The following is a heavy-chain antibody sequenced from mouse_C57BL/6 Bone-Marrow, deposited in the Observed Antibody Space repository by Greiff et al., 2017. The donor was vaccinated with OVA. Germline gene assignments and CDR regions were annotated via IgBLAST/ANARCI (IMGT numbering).Heavy chain of an antibody. V-gene: IGHV5-15*01. Sequence: EVKLVESGGGLVQPGGSLKLSCAASGFTFSDYGMAWVRRAPRKGPEWVAFISNLAYSIYYADTVTGRFTISRENAKNTLYLEMSSLRSEDTAMYYCARGNSRPYYAMDYWGQGTSVTVSS. CDR2: ISNLAYSI. J-gene: IGHJ4*01. CDR3: ARGNSRPYYAMDY. CDR1: GFTFSDYG.